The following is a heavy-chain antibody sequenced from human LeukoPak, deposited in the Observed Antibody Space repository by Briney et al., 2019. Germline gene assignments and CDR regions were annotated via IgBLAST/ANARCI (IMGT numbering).Heavy chain of an antibody. CDR2: ISGSGGST. CDR3: AKGSDPLLYHSFFDY. V-gene: IGHV3-23*01. D-gene: IGHD2-2*01. CDR1: GFTSSSYA. Sequence: GGSLRLSCAASGFTSSSYAMSWVRQAPGKGLEWVSAISGSGGSTYYADSVKGRFTISRDNSKNTLYLQMNSLRAEDTAVYYCAKGSDPLLYHSFFDYWGQGTLVTVSS. J-gene: IGHJ4*02.